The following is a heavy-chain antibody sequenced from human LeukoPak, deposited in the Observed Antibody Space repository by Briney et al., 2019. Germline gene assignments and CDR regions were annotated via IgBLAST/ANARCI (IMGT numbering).Heavy chain of an antibody. D-gene: IGHD4-11*01. Sequence: KPSETLSLTCTVSGGSINSYYWSWIRQPPGKGLEWIAYIYYSGSTNYNPSLKSRVTISVDTSKNQFSLKLSSVTAADTAVYFCARNNYVTHFYGLDVWGQGTTVT. V-gene: IGHV4-59*01. J-gene: IGHJ6*02. CDR3: ARNNYVTHFYGLDV. CDR2: IYYSGST. CDR1: GGSINSYY.